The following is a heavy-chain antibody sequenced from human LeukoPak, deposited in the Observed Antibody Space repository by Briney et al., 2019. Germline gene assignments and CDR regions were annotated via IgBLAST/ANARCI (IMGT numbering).Heavy chain of an antibody. Sequence: GGSLRLSCAASGFTFDDYAMHWVRQGPRKGLEWVSLISGDGGSTYYADSVKGRFTISRDNSKNSLFLQMNSLRTEDTALYYCAKDNSRYYFDYWGQGTLVTVSS. CDR2: ISGDGGST. CDR3: AKDNSRYYFDY. CDR1: GFTFDDYA. D-gene: IGHD1-26*01. V-gene: IGHV3-43*02. J-gene: IGHJ4*02.